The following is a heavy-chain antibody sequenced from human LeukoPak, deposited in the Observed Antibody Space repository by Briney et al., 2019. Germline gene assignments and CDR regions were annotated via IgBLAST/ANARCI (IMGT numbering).Heavy chain of an antibody. CDR2: IYYGGST. V-gene: IGHV4-31*03. D-gene: IGHD2-15*01. J-gene: IGHJ5*02. CDR3: ARVGDCSGGSCYFDP. CDR1: GGSIRSSYYY. Sequence: SETLSLTCTVSGGSIRSSYYYWSWIRQHPGKGLEWIGYIYYGGSTYYNPSLKSRVTISVDTSKNQFSLKLSSVTAADTAVYYCARVGDCSGGSCYFDPWGQGTLVTVSS.